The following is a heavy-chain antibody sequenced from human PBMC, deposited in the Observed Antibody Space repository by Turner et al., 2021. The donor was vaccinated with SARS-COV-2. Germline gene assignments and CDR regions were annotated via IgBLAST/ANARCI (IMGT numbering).Heavy chain of an antibody. CDR1: GYTFDTYG. CDR3: ARGSLWFDDLRENAFDV. Sequence: QVQLVQSGAEVKKPGASGKVSCKAVGYTFDTYGVVWVRQAPGQGLEWMGWISGYNGNRNYAPSLQGRVTMATDTSTNTAYMELRSLTSADTGVYFCARGSLWFDDLRENAFDVWGQGTLVTVSS. CDR2: ISGYNGNR. J-gene: IGHJ3*01. D-gene: IGHD3-16*01. V-gene: IGHV1-18*01.